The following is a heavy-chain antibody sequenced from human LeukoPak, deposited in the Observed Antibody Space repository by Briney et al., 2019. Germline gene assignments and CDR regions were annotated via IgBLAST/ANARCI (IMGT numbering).Heavy chain of an antibody. CDR2: IYPGDSDT. V-gene: IGHV5-51*01. CDR3: ARSIYGGNSALDY. Sequence: GESLKISCKGSGYNFTIHWTGWVRQMPGKGLEWMGMIYPGDSDTRYSPSFQGQVTISADRSTSTAYLQWTSLKASDTALYYCARSIYGGNSALDYWGQGTLVTVSS. D-gene: IGHD4-23*01. CDR1: GYNFTIHW. J-gene: IGHJ4*02.